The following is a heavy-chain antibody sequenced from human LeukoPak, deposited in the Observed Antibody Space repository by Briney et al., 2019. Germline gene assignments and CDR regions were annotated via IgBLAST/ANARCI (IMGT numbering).Heavy chain of an antibody. V-gene: IGHV1-24*01. CDR3: ATTYYYDSSGYWFQH. D-gene: IGHD3-22*01. J-gene: IGHJ1*01. CDR2: FDPEDGET. CDR1: GYTLTELS. Sequence: GASVKVSCKVSGYTLTELSMHRVRQAPGKGLEWMGGFDPEDGETIYAQKFQGRVTLTEDTSTDTAYMELSSLRSEDTAVYYCATTYYYDSSGYWFQHWGQGTLVTVSS.